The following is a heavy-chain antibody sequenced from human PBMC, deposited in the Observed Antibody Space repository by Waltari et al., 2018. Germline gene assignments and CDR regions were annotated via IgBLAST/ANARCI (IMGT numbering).Heavy chain of an antibody. CDR3: ARDYCDRTNCHGMDV. CDR2: ISYNGRNI. V-gene: IGHV3-30*04. CDR1: EFTFSSYA. D-gene: IGHD3-22*01. J-gene: IGHJ6*02. Sequence: QVQLVESGGGVVQPGGSLILSCAASEFTFSSYAMHWVRQAPGKGLEWVAVISYNGRNIYYVDSVKGRFTISRDNSKKMLYLQMNSLRAEDTAVYYCARDYCDRTNCHGMDVWGQGTTVTVSS.